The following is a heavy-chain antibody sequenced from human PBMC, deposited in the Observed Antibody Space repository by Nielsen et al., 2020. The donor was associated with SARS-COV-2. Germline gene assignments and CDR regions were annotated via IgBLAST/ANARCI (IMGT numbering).Heavy chain of an antibody. CDR2: ISYDGSNK. CDR3: AKEGIGYCSGGSCYSSSAYGMDV. V-gene: IGHV3-30*18. D-gene: IGHD2-15*01. J-gene: IGHJ6*02. Sequence: GSLSLSCAASGFTFSSYAMHWVRQAPGKGLEWVAVISYDGSNKYYADSVKGRFTISRDNSKNTLYLQMNSLRAEDTAVYYCAKEGIGYCSGGSCYSSSAYGMDVWGQGTTVTVSS. CDR1: GFTFSSYA.